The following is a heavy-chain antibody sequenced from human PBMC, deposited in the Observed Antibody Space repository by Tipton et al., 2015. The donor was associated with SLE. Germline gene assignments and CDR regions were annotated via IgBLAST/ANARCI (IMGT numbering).Heavy chain of an antibody. CDR2: IYYSGST. J-gene: IGHJ5*02. D-gene: IGHD6-13*01. Sequence: TLSLTCTVSGGSISSSSYYWGWIRQPPGKGLEWIGSIYYSGSTYYNPSLKSRVTISVDTSKNQFSLKLSSVTAADTAVYYCARGGSSWYRRGNWFDPWGQGTLVTVSS. CDR1: GGSISSSSYY. CDR3: ARGGSSWYRRGNWFDP. V-gene: IGHV4-39*07.